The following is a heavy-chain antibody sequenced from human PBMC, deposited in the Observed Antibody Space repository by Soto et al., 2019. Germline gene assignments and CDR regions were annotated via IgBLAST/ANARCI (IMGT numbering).Heavy chain of an antibody. V-gene: IGHV1-69*13. CDR2: IIPIFGTA. D-gene: IGHD1-26*01. Sequence: ASVKVSCKASGGTFSSYAISWVRQAPGQGLEWMGGIIPIFGTANYAQKFQGRVTITADESTSTAYMELSSLRSEDTAVYYCAINRRVDLVGATWGGIEYFQHWGQGTLVTVSS. CDR1: GGTFSSYA. CDR3: AINRRVDLVGATWGGIEYFQH. J-gene: IGHJ1*01.